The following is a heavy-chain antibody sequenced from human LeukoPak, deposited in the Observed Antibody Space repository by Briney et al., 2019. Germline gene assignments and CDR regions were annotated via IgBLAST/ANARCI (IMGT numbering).Heavy chain of an antibody. D-gene: IGHD6-25*01. CDR2: ISSSSSYI. J-gene: IGHJ4*02. CDR3: ARVERLAYFDY. V-gene: IGHV3-21*01. Sequence: GGSLRLSRAASGFTFSSYSMNWVRLAPGKGLEWVSSISSSSSYIYYADSVNGRFTISRDNAKNSLYLQMNSLRAEDTAAYYCARVERLAYFDYWGQGTLVTVSS. CDR1: GFTFSSYS.